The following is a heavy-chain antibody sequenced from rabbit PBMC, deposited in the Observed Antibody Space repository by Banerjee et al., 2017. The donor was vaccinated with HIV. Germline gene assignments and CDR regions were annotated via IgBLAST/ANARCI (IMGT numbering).Heavy chain of an antibody. Sequence: QEQLVESGGGLVQPGGSLKLSCKASGIDFSSYGISWVRQAPGKGLEWIAYIYPDYGSTDYASWVNGRFTISLDNAQNTVFLQMTSLTAADTATYFCARVVAGIGAFDPWGPGTLVTVS. CDR1: GIDFSSYG. D-gene: IGHD4-1*01. J-gene: IGHJ2*01. V-gene: IGHV1S47*01. CDR2: IYPDYGST. CDR3: ARVVAGIGAFDP.